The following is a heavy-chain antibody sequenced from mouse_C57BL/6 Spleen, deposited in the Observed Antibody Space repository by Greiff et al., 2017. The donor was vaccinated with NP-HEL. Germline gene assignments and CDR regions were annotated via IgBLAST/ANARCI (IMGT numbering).Heavy chain of an antibody. V-gene: IGHV1-15*01. D-gene: IGHD2-13*01. CDR3: TRWRLRGFDY. Sequence: VQLQQSGAELVRPGASVTLSCKASGYTFTDYEMHWVKQTPVHGLEWIGAIDPETGGTAYNQKFKGKAILTADKSSSTAYMELRSLTSEDSAVYYCTRWRLRGFDYWGQGTTLTVSS. J-gene: IGHJ2*01. CDR2: IDPETGGT. CDR1: GYTFTDYE.